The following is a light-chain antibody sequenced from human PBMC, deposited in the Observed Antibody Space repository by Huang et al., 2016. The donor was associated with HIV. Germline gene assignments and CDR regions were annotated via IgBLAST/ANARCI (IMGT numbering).Light chain of an antibody. CDR2: GAA. CDR3: HQYHDWHRT. Sequence: EIVMTQSPASLPVSPGERATLSCRARQSVNTDLAWYQKKPGLAPRLLMYGAATWATGVPPRFSGGGSGTNFAVSVSSLQSEDCAFYYCHQYHDWHRTFGQGTKVEVK. J-gene: IGKJ1*01. V-gene: IGKV3-15*01. CDR1: QSVNTD.